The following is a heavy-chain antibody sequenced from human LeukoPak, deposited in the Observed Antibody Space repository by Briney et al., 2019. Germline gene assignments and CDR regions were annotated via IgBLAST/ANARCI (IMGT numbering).Heavy chain of an antibody. CDR2: MNPNNGNT. V-gene: IGHV1-8*01. CDR3: VRDGEGVAISVNYWFDP. D-gene: IGHD3-10*01. CDR1: GFKFASYD. J-gene: IGHJ5*02. Sequence: ASVKVSCKAVGFKFASYDINWVRQASGQGLEWMGWMNPNNGNTGYAQKFQGRVTMTRDTSTSTAYMELRGLTSDDTAVYYCVRDGEGVAISVNYWFDPWGQGTLVTVSS.